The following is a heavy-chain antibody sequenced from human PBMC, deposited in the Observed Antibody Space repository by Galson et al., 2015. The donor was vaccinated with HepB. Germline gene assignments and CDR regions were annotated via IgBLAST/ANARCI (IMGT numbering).Heavy chain of an antibody. D-gene: IGHD3-3*01. V-gene: IGHV3-23*01. J-gene: IGHJ4*02. Sequence: ALRLSCAASGVSFSSYAMSGGRQAPGEGLEWVSAISGSGGSTYYADSVNGRFTISRDNAKNTLYLQMTSLRAEDTAVYYCAKADTIFGVVTYFDYWGQGTLVTVSS. CDR3: AKADTIFGVVTYFDY. CDR2: ISGSGGST. CDR1: GVSFSSYA.